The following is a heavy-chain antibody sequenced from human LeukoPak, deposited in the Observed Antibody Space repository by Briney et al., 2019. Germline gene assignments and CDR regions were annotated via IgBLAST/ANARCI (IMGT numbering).Heavy chain of an antibody. Sequence: ASVKVSCKASGGTFSSYAISWGRQAPGQGLEWMGGIIPIFGTANYAQKFQGRVTITTDESTSTAYMELSSLRSEDTAVYCCARDRGPSSLWFGELTFSGAFDIWGQGTMVTVSS. CDR3: ARDRGPSSLWFGELTFSGAFDI. D-gene: IGHD3-10*01. V-gene: IGHV1-69*05. CDR1: GGTFSSYA. CDR2: IIPIFGTA. J-gene: IGHJ3*02.